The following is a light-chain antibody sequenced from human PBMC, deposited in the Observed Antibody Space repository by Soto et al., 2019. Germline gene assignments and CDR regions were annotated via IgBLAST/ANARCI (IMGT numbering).Light chain of an antibody. Sequence: DIHMTQSPSTLSVFVLDRFTITCRVSQTISSWLAWYQQKPGKAPKLLIYKASTLKSGVPSRFSGSGSGTEFTLTISSLQPDDFATYYCQHYNSYSEAFGQGTKVDIK. CDR2: KAS. J-gene: IGKJ1*01. CDR1: QTISSW. V-gene: IGKV1-5*03. CDR3: QHYNSYSEA.